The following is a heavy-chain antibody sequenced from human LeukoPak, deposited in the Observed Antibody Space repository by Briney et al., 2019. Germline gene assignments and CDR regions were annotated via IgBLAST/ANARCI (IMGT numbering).Heavy chain of an antibody. Sequence: SETLSLTCTVSGGSISSSSYYWGWIRQPPGKGLEWIGSIYYSGTTNYNPSLKSRVTISVDTSKNQFSLKLSSVTAADTAVYYCARQGYDSSGQGWFDPWGQGTLVTVSS. CDR3: ARQGYDSSGQGWFDP. V-gene: IGHV4-39*01. J-gene: IGHJ5*02. CDR1: GGSISSSSYY. CDR2: IYYSGTT. D-gene: IGHD3-22*01.